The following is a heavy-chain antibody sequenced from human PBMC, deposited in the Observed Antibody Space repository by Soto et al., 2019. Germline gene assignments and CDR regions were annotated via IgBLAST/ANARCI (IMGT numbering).Heavy chain of an antibody. CDR3: ASALGGY. CDR2: VYYTGST. D-gene: IGHD3-16*01. V-gene: IGHV4-59*12. J-gene: IGHJ4*02. CDR1: GGSISGSY. Sequence: PSETLSLTCSVSGGSISGSYWSWIRQSPGKGLEWLGYVYYTGSTNYSPSLESRVTISVDTSKNQFSLKVTSVTAADTAVYYCASALGGYWGRGILVTVSS.